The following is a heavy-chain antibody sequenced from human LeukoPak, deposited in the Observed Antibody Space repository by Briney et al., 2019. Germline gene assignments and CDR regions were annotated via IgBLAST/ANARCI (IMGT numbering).Heavy chain of an antibody. Sequence: SETLSLTCTVSGDSVNSSFWSWIRQPPGKGLEWIGYVFYSGRTNSNPSLKSRVTISVDTSRNQFSLKLSSVTAADTAVYYCARARVITHDFDYWGQGTLVTVSS. D-gene: IGHD4-17*01. CDR1: GDSVNSSF. CDR3: ARARVITHDFDY. CDR2: VFYSGRT. J-gene: IGHJ4*02. V-gene: IGHV4-59*02.